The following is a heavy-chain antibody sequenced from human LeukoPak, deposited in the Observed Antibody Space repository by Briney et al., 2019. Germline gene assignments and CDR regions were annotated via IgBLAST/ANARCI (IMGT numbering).Heavy chain of an antibody. J-gene: IGHJ4*02. CDR3: TREDRPYCPFAY. CDR1: GGSIDITNY. CDR2: IAHDGTT. D-gene: IGHD1-26*01. V-gene: IGHV4-4*02. Sequence: SETLSLTCGVSGGSIDITNYWSWVRQAPGKGLEWIGEIAHDGTTNYNPSLRSRVAMSFDRANNQFSLSLTSVTAADTAVYYCTREDRPYCPFAYWGQGVLVTGSP.